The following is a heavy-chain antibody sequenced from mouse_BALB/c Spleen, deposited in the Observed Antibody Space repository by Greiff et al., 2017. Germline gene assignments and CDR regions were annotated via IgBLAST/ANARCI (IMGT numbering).Heavy chain of an antibody. Sequence: EVKLQESGPSLVKPSQTLSLTCSVTGDSITSGYWNWIRKFPGNKLEYMGYISYSGSTYYNPSLKSRISITRDTSKNQYYLQLNSVTTEDTATYYCARGANWDTWFAYWGQGTLVTVSA. D-gene: IGHD4-1*01. CDR3: ARGANWDTWFAY. CDR1: GDSITSGY. CDR2: ISYSGST. V-gene: IGHV3-8*02. J-gene: IGHJ3*01.